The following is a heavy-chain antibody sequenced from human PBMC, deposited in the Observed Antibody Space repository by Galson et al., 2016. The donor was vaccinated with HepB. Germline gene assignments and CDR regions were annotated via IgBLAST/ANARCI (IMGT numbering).Heavy chain of an antibody. J-gene: IGHJ6*03. CDR1: GFTFSNYG. D-gene: IGHD3-16*02. V-gene: IGHV3-33*01. CDR2: IWSDGSIK. CDR3: ARDGYVWGSYRPSRYYHYYMDV. Sequence: SLRLSCAASGFTFSNYGMHWVRQAPGKGLEWVALIWSDGSIKHNAGSVKGRFTISRDNSESTVYLQMNSLRVEDTAVYYCARDGYVWGSYRPSRYYHYYMDVWGKGTTVTVSS.